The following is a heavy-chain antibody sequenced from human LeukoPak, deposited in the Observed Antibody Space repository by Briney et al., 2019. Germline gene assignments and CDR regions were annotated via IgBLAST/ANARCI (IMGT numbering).Heavy chain of an antibody. CDR2: IRHDESNK. J-gene: IGHJ4*02. V-gene: IGHV3-33*01. CDR1: GFTLSNYG. CDR3: ARESYYYDH. Sequence: PGGSLRLSCAASGFTLSNYGMHWVRQAPGKGLEWVAGIRHDESNKYFTDSVKGRFTISRDSSKNTLYLQMNSLRPEDTAVYYCARESYYYDHWGQGTLVTVSS. D-gene: IGHD3-16*01.